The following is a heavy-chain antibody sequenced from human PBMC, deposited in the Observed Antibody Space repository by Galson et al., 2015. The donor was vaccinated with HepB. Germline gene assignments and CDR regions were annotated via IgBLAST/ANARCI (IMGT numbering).Heavy chain of an antibody. J-gene: IGHJ5*02. V-gene: IGHV3-11*01. CDR3: SRATLTCFDP. Sequence: SLRLSCAASRFTFSDYDMSWIRQAPGKGLEWVSYISGSGRTSIFYADSVKSRFTISRDNAKNSLYLQMTSLRAEDTAVYYCSRATLTCFDPWGQGTLVTVSS. CDR2: ISGSGRTSI. CDR1: RFTFSDYD. D-gene: IGHD2/OR15-2a*01.